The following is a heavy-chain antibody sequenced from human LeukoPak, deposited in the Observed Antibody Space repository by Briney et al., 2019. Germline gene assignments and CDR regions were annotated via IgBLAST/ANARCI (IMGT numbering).Heavy chain of an antibody. CDR3: AKGRGTRVYNWFDT. CDR1: GFTFNTSA. Sequence: GGSLRLSCAGSGFTFNTSAMSWVRQAPGKGLEWVSAISGSGRSTYYTDSVRGRFTISRDSSKNTLYLRMNSLRAEDTAVYFCAKGRGTRVYNWFDTWGQGILVTVSS. V-gene: IGHV3-23*01. J-gene: IGHJ5*02. CDR2: ISGSGRST. D-gene: IGHD1-26*01.